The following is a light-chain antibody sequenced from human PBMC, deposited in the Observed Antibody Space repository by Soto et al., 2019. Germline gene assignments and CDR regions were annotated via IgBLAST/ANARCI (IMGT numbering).Light chain of an antibody. Sequence: EIVLTQSPGTLSLSPGERATLSCRASQRVSSSYLAWYQQKPGQAPRLLIYGASSRATGIPDRFSGSWSGTYFPLKINRLEPEDFAVYYCQQYGSSPGTFGQGTKVEIK. CDR1: QRVSSSY. V-gene: IGKV3-20*01. J-gene: IGKJ1*01. CDR3: QQYGSSPGT. CDR2: GAS.